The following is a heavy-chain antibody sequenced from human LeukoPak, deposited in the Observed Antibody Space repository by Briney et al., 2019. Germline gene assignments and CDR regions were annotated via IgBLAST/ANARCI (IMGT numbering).Heavy chain of an antibody. CDR1: GFTFSSYA. Sequence: GGSLRLSCAASGFTFSSYAMSWVRQAPGKGLEWVSGISGSGGSTYYADSVKGRFTISRDNSQSTLYLQMNSLRAEDTAVYYCAKYRGFGDSYDSWGQGTLVTVSS. V-gene: IGHV3-23*01. D-gene: IGHD3-10*01. J-gene: IGHJ4*02. CDR3: AKYRGFGDSYDS. CDR2: ISGSGGST.